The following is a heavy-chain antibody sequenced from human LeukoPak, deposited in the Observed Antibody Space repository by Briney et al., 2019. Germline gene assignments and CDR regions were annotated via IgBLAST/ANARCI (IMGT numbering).Heavy chain of an antibody. D-gene: IGHD5-18*01. V-gene: IGHV4-4*02. J-gene: IGHJ4*02. CDR2: IYHNGNT. CDR1: GGSVSDSNW. CDR3: ARGYSYGLHFDY. Sequence: SETLSLTCSISGGSVSDSNWWGWIRQPPGKVLEWIGEIYHNGNTGYNPSLKSRVTISVDTSKNQFSLKLSSVTAADTAVYYCARGYSYGLHFDYWGQGTLVTVSS.